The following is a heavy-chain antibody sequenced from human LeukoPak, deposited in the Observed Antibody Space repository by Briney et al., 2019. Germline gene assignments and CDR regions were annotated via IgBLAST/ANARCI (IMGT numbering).Heavy chain of an antibody. V-gene: IGHV3-49*03. Sequence: SGGSLRLSCTASGFTFGDYAMSWFRQAPGKGLEWVGFIRSKAYGGTIEYAASVKGRFTISRDDSKSIAYLQMNSLKTEDTAVYYCTRWGEPYYYDSSGWPHYYYGMDVWGQGTTVTVSS. D-gene: IGHD3-22*01. CDR3: TRWGEPYYYDSSGWPHYYYGMDV. J-gene: IGHJ6*02. CDR1: GFTFGDYA. CDR2: IRSKAYGGTI.